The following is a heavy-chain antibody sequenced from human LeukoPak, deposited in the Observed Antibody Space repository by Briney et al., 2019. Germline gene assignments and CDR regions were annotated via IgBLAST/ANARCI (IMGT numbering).Heavy chain of an antibody. V-gene: IGHV4-38-2*02. Sequence: SETLSLTCAVSGYSISSGYYWGWIRQPPGKGLEWIGSIYHSGSTYYNPSLKGRVTISVDTSKNQFSLKLSSVTAADTAVYYCARDKYSSSWGGDWFDPWGQGTLVTVSS. J-gene: IGHJ5*02. CDR1: GYSISSGYY. CDR2: IYHSGST. D-gene: IGHD6-13*01. CDR3: ARDKYSSSWGGDWFDP.